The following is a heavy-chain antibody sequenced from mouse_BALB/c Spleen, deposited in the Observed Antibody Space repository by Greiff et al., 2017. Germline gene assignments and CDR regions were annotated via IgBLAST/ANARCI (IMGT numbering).Heavy chain of an antibody. V-gene: IGHV5-17*02. CDR3: ARIYDYGAMDY. CDR1: GFTFSSFG. CDR2: ISSGSSTI. J-gene: IGHJ4*01. Sequence: EVKLVESGGGLVQPGGSRKLSCAASGFTFSSFGMHWVRQAPEKGLEWVAYISSGSSTIYYADTVKGRFTISRDNPKNTLFLQMTSLRSEDTAMYYCARIYDYGAMDYWGQGTSVTVSS. D-gene: IGHD2-4*01.